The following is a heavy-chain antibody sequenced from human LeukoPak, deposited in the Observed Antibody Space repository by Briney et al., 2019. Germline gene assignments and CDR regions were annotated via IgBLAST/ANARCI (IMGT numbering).Heavy chain of an antibody. CDR2: ISVYNGNT. CDR1: GYTFSSYG. D-gene: IGHD6-13*01. Sequence: GPSVKVSCKASGYTFSSYGISWVRQAPGQGLEWMGWISVYNGNTNYAQKLQGRVTMTTDTSTSTAYMELRSLRSDDTAVYYCARDSCSSPWFDPWGQGTLVTVSS. J-gene: IGHJ5*02. CDR3: ARDSCSSPWFDP. V-gene: IGHV1-18*01.